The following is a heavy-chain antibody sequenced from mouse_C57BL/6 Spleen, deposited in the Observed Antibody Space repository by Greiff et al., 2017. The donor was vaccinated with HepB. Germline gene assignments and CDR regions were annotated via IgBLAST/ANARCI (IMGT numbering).Heavy chain of an antibody. CDR1: GYTFTSYW. CDR2: IYPGSGST. Sequence: QVQLQQPGAELVKPGASVKMSCKASGYTFTSYWMTWVKQRPGQGLEWIGDIYPGSGSTNYNEKFKSKATLTVDTSSSTAYMQLSSLTSEDSAVYYCAREEVYDAPTIGYWGQGTTLTVSS. D-gene: IGHD2-14*01. J-gene: IGHJ2*01. V-gene: IGHV1-55*01. CDR3: AREEVYDAPTIGY.